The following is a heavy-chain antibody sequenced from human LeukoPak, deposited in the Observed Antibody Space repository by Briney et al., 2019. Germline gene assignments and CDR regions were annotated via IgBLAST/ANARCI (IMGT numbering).Heavy chain of an antibody. D-gene: IGHD3-9*01. CDR1: GGSFSGYY. V-gene: IGHV4-34*01. Sequence: SETLSLTCAVYGGSFSGYYWSWIRQPPGKGLEWIGEINHSGSTYYNPSLKSRVTISVDTSKNQFSLKLSSVTAADTAVYYCARHAASGYDILTGYSPRYYYYGMDVWGQGTTVTVSS. CDR3: ARHAASGYDILTGYSPRYYYYGMDV. J-gene: IGHJ6*02. CDR2: INHSGST.